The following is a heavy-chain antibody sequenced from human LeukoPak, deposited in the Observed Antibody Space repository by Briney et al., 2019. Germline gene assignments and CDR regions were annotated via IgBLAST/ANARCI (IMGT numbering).Heavy chain of an antibody. J-gene: IGHJ6*03. Sequence: ASVKVSCKASGYTFTSYYMHWVRQAPGQGLEWMGIINPSGGSTSYAQKFQGRVTMTRDMYTSTVYMELSSLRSEDTAVYYCARDGRYCSSTSCLTYYYYYYMDVWGKGTTVTVSS. CDR1: GYTFTSYY. CDR3: ARDGRYCSSTSCLTYYYYYYMDV. CDR2: INPSGGST. D-gene: IGHD2-2*01. V-gene: IGHV1-46*01.